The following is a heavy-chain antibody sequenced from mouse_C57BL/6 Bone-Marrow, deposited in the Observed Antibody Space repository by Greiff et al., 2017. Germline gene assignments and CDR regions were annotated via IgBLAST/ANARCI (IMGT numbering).Heavy chain of an antibody. J-gene: IGHJ3*01. V-gene: IGHV1-81*01. CDR1: GYTFTSYG. Sequence: QVHVKQSGAELARPGASVKLSCKASGYTFTSYGISWVKQRTGQGLEWIGEIYPRSGNTYYNEKFKGKATLTADKSSSTAYMELRSLTSEDSAVYFCARGDCFAYWGQGTLVTVSA. CDR3: ARGDCFAY. CDR2: IYPRSGNT.